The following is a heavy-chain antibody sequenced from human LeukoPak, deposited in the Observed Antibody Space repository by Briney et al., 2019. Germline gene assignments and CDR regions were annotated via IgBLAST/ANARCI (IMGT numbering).Heavy chain of an antibody. D-gene: IGHD3-16*02. Sequence: GGSLRLSCAASGFTFSSYWMHWVRQAPGKGLVWVSRINSDGSSTSYADSVKGRFTISRDNAKNTLYLQMNSRRAEDTAVYYCARDYVWGSYRPPGYWGQGTLVTVSS. CDR2: INSDGSST. J-gene: IGHJ4*02. CDR3: ARDYVWGSYRPPGY. CDR1: GFTFSSYW. V-gene: IGHV3-74*01.